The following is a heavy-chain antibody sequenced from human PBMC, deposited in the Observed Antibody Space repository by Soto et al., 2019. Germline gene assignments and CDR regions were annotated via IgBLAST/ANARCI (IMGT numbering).Heavy chain of an antibody. D-gene: IGHD4-17*01. CDR2: ISAYNGNT. J-gene: IGHJ5*02. CDR1: GYTFTSYG. Sequence: QVQLVQSGAEVKKPGASVKVSCKASGYTFTSYGISWVRPAPGQGLEWMGWISAYNGNTNYAKKLQGRVTMTTDTSTSTAYMELRSLRSDDTAVYYCARVNSDYGDYVSWFDPWGQGTLVTVSS. CDR3: ARVNSDYGDYVSWFDP. V-gene: IGHV1-18*01.